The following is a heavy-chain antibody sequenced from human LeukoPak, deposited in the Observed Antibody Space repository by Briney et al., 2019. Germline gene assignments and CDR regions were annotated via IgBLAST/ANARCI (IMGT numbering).Heavy chain of an antibody. CDR1: GITLSNYV. J-gene: IGHJ4*02. CDR2: ISDSGGRT. D-gene: IGHD3-22*01. Sequence: PGGSLRLSCAVPGITLSNYVMSWVRQAPGKGLEWVAGISDSGGRTKYADSVKGRFTISRDNSKNTLYLQMNSLRAEDTAVYFCAKRGVVIRVILVGFHKEAYYFDSWGQGALVTVSS. V-gene: IGHV3-23*01. CDR3: AKRGVVIRVILVGFHKEAYYFDS.